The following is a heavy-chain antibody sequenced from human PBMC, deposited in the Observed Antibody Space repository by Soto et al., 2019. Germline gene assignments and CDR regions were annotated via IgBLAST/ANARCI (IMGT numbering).Heavy chain of an antibody. CDR1: GGTFSSYT. CDR3: AREPASSGYYPYYFDY. D-gene: IGHD3-22*01. V-gene: IGHV1-69*08. CDR2: IIPILAIA. Sequence: VQLVQSGAEVKKPGSSVKVSCKASGGTFSSYTFNWVRQAPGQGLEWMGRIIPILAIANYAQKFQGRVTITADVSTSTAYMELSSLGSEDTAMYYCAREPASSGYYPYYFDYWGQGTLVTVSS. J-gene: IGHJ4*02.